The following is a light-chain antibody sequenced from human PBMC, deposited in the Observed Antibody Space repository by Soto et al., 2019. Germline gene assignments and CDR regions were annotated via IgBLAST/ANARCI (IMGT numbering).Light chain of an antibody. CDR2: EGN. CDR3: CSTAGSSTFV. Sequence: QSVLTQPASVSGSPGQSITISCTGASSDVGSYYLVSWYQHHPGKAPKLIIYEGNERPSGVSNRFSGSKSGNAASLTISGLQAEDEADYYCCSTAGSSTFVFGAGTKGTVL. V-gene: IGLV2-23*03. J-gene: IGLJ1*01. CDR1: SSDVGSYYL.